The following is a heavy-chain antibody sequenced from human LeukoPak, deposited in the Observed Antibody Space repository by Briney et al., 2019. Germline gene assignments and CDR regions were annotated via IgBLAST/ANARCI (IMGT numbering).Heavy chain of an antibody. J-gene: IGHJ4*02. Sequence: PGRSLRLSCAASGFTFSRYAMYWVRQAPGKGLEWVVVISYDGSTTYDADSVKGRFTISRDNSKNTLYLQMNSLRAEDTAVYYCARDMRDSAQLRYSYGYEIDYWGQGTLVNVSS. CDR3: ARDMRDSAQLRYSYGYEIDY. CDR2: ISYDGSTT. V-gene: IGHV3-30-3*01. D-gene: IGHD5-18*01. CDR1: GFTFSRYA.